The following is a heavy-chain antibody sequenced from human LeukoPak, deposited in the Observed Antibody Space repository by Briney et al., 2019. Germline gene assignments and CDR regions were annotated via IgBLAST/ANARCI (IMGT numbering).Heavy chain of an antibody. J-gene: IGHJ4*02. Sequence: GGSLRLSCAASGFTVSSNYMSWVRQAPGKGLEWVSVIYSGGSTYYADSVKGRFTIYRDNSKNTLYLQMNSLRAEDTAVYYCARHISSGWSDYWGQGTLVTVPS. CDR3: ARHISSGWSDY. CDR2: IYSGGST. V-gene: IGHV3-66*04. D-gene: IGHD6-19*01. CDR1: GFTVSSNY.